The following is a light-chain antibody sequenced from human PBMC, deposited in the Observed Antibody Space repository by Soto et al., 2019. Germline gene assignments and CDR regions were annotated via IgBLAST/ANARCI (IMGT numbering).Light chain of an antibody. J-gene: IGKJ1*01. Sequence: DIPMTQSPSTLSASVGDRVTITCRASQTVTTWLAWYQHKPGKAPKLLLYDVSNLESGVPSRFSGSGSGTEFTLTISSLQSDDFATYFCQQYDSYRTFGQGTKVEIK. CDR3: QQYDSYRT. V-gene: IGKV1-5*01. CDR1: QTVTTW. CDR2: DVS.